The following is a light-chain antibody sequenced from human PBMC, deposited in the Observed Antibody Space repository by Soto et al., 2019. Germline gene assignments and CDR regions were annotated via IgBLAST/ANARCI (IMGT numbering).Light chain of an antibody. CDR2: DVS. J-gene: IGLJ1*01. CDR1: SSDVGGYNY. Sequence: QSVLTQPASGSGFPGQSITISCTGTSSDVGGYNYVSWYQHHPGEAPKLMIYDVSNRPSGVSNRFSGSKSGNTASLTISGLQPEDEADYYCSSYTTSNTRQIVFGTGTKVTV. CDR3: SSYTTSNTRQIV. V-gene: IGLV2-14*03.